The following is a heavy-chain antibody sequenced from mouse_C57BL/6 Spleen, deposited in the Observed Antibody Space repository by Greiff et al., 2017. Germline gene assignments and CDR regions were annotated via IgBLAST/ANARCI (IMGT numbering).Heavy chain of an antibody. CDR2: INPNNGGT. J-gene: IGHJ1*03. Sequence: EVQLQQSGPELVKPGASVKIPCKASGYTFTDYNMDWVKQSHGKSLEWIGDINPNNGGTIYNQKFKGKATLTVDKSSSTAYMELRSLTSEDTAVYYCARPITTEGYFDVWGTGTTVTVAS. CDR1: GYTFTDYN. CDR3: ARPITTEGYFDV. V-gene: IGHV1-18*01. D-gene: IGHD1-1*01.